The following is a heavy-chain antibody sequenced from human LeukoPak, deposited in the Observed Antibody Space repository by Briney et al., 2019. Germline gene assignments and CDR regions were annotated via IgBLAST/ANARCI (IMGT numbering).Heavy chain of an antibody. CDR3: ATYIMAAATNEKPRRHAFDI. J-gene: IGHJ3*02. D-gene: IGHD2-15*01. Sequence: ASVKVSCKASGGTFSSYAISWVRQAPGQGLEWMGWISAYNGNTNYAQKLQGRVTMTTDTSTSTAYMELRSLRSDDTAVYYCATYIMAAATNEKPRRHAFDIWGQGAMVTVSS. CDR1: GGTFSSYA. V-gene: IGHV1-18*01. CDR2: ISAYNGNT.